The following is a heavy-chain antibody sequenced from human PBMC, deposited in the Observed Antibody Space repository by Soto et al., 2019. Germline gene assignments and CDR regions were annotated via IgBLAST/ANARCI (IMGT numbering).Heavy chain of an antibody. CDR3: ARGLRRRGSYYYDSSGYYFDY. J-gene: IGHJ4*02. CDR1: GYTFTGYY. CDR2: INPNSGGT. Sequence: RASVKVSCKASGYTFTGYYMHWVRQAPGQGLEWMGWINPNSGGTNYAQKFQGRVTMTRDTSISTAYMELSRLRSDDTAVYYCARGLRRRGSYYYDSSGYYFDYWGQGTLVTVSS. D-gene: IGHD3-22*01. V-gene: IGHV1-2*02.